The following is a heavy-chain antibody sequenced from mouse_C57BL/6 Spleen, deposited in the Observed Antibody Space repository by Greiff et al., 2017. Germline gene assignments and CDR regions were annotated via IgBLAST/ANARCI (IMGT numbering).Heavy chain of an antibody. J-gene: IGHJ3*01. CDR3: ARSDSSGYNFAY. Sequence: EVQRVESGGGLVQPGGSLSLSCAASGFTFTDYYMSWVRQPPGKALEWLGFIRNKANGYTTEYSASVKGRFTISRDNSQSILYLQMNALRAEDSATYYCARSDSSGYNFAYWGQGTLVTVSA. CDR1: GFTFTDYY. D-gene: IGHD3-2*02. V-gene: IGHV7-3*01. CDR2: IRNKANGYTT.